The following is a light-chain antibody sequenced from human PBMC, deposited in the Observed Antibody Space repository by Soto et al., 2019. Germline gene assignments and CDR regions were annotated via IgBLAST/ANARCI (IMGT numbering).Light chain of an antibody. J-gene: IGKJ5*01. CDR3: MQALNTPVP. CDR1: QSLLHSNGYNY. V-gene: IGKV2-28*01. CDR2: LGS. Sequence: IEMTKYALGKTVTLGGRATISYKTSQSLLHSNGYNYLDWYLQKPGQSPQLLIYLGSNRASGVPDRFSGSGSGNDFRLKFSRLEAEDVGVYHCMQALNTPVPFGQGTRLEIK.